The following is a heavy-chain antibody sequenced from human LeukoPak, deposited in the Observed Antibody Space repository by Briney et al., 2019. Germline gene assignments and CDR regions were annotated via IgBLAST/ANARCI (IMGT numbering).Heavy chain of an antibody. J-gene: IGHJ6*02. Sequence: SETLSLTCTVSGGSISSGGYYWSWIRQHPGKGLEWIGYIYYSGSTYYNPSLKSRVTISVDTSKNQFSLKLSSVTAADTAVYYCARLSPEYTIPYGMDVWGQGTTVTVSS. CDR2: IYYSGST. CDR3: ARLSPEYTIPYGMDV. D-gene: IGHD6-6*01. CDR1: GGSISSGGYY. V-gene: IGHV4-31*03.